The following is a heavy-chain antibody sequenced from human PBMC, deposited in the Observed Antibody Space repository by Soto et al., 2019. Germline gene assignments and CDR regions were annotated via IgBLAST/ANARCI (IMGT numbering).Heavy chain of an antibody. J-gene: IGHJ6*02. V-gene: IGHV1-69*01. CDR3: ARSITTFGVVSYYYYGMDV. CDR1: GGTFSSYA. Sequence: QVQLVQPGAEVKKPGSSVKVSCKASGGTFSSYAISWVRQAPGQGLEWMGGIIPIFGTANYAQKFQGRVTITADDSTSTAYMELRSLRSEDTAVYYCARSITTFGVVSYYYYGMDVWGQGTTVTVSS. D-gene: IGHD3-3*01. CDR2: IIPIFGTA.